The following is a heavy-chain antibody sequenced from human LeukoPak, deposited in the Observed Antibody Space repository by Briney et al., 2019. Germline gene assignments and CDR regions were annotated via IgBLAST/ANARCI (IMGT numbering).Heavy chain of an antibody. CDR3: ARDGDSYGRMFDY. D-gene: IGHD5-18*01. Sequence: GGSLRLSCAASGLTFSSYEMNWVRQAPGKGLEWVSYISSSGSTIYYADSVKGRFTISRDNAKNSLYLQMNSLRAEDTAVYYCARDGDSYGRMFDYWGQGTLVTVSS. V-gene: IGHV3-48*03. CDR1: GLTFSSYE. J-gene: IGHJ4*02. CDR2: ISSSGSTI.